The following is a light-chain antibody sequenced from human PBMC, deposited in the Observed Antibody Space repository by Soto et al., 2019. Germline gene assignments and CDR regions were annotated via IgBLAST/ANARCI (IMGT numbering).Light chain of an antibody. CDR3: SSYVGSDVFV. CDR2: GNI. V-gene: IGLV1-40*01. J-gene: IGLJ1*01. Sequence: QSVLTQPPSVSGAPGQRVTISCTGSSSNIGAGYDVHWYQQRPGTAPKLLIFGNINRPSGVPDRFSGSKSGNTAFLTVSGLQPGDEADYYCSSYVGSDVFVFGTGTKVTVL. CDR1: SSNIGAGYD.